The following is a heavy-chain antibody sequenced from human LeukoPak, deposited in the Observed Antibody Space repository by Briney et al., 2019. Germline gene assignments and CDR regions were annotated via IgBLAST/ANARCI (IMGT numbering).Heavy chain of an antibody. J-gene: IGHJ2*01. CDR2: LYHSGST. Sequence: SETLSLTCTVSGYSISSGYYWGWIRQPPGKGLEWIGSLYHSGSTYYNPSLKSRVTISVDTSKNQFSLKLSSVTAADTAVYYCAREPYCTNGVCYFPGYFDLWGRGTLVTVSS. CDR3: AREPYCTNGVCYFPGYFDL. CDR1: GYSISSGYY. D-gene: IGHD2-8*01. V-gene: IGHV4-38-2*02.